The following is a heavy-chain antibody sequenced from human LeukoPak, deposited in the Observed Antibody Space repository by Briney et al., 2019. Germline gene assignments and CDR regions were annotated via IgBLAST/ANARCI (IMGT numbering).Heavy chain of an antibody. J-gene: IGHJ4*02. V-gene: IGHV4-39*07. D-gene: IGHD2-15*01. Sequence: SETLSLTCTVSGDSISTSTTYHWGWIRQPPGEGLEWIGSVYYSGYTYYNPSLKSRVTISVDTSKNQFSRKVNSVTAADTAVYYCARLLYDYFSGSYYYFDYWGRGTLVTVSS. CDR3: ARLLYDYFSGSYYYFDY. CDR2: VYYSGYT. CDR1: GDSISTSTTYH.